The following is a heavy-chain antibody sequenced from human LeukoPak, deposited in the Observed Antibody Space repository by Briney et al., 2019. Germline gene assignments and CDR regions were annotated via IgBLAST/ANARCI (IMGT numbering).Heavy chain of an antibody. CDR1: GFAFGNFA. CDR2: IGGSGAGT. CDR3: ARDRGDSSGLDAFDI. D-gene: IGHD3-22*01. J-gene: IGHJ3*02. Sequence: GGSLRLSCEVSGFAFGNFAMSWVRQAPGKRLEWVSGIGGSGAGTYYGDSVKGRFTISRDNSKNTLYLQMNSLRAEDTAVYYCARDRGDSSGLDAFDIWGQGTMVTVSS. V-gene: IGHV3-23*01.